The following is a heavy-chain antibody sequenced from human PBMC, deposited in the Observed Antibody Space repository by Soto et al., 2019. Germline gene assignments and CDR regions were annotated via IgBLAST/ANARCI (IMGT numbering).Heavy chain of an antibody. Sequence: ASVKVPCKASGGTFSSYAISWVRQAPGQGLEWMGGIIPIFGTANYAQKFQGRVTITADESTSTAYMELSSLRSEDTAVYYCATLSTMARGEDVWGQGTTVTVSS. CDR3: ATLSTMARGEDV. J-gene: IGHJ6*02. CDR2: IIPIFGTA. V-gene: IGHV1-69*13. D-gene: IGHD3-10*01. CDR1: GGTFSSYA.